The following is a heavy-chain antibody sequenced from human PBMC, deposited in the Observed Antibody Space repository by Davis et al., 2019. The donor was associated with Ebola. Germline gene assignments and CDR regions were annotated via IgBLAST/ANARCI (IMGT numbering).Heavy chain of an antibody. V-gene: IGHV1-69*04. CDR3: AMDDYSNSRYGMDV. D-gene: IGHD4-11*01. CDR2: IIPILGIA. Sequence: AASVKVSCKASGGTFSSYAISWVRQAPGQGLEWMGRIIPILGIANYAQKFQGRVTITADKSTSTAYMELTSLRSEDTAVYYCAMDDYSNSRYGMDVWGQGTTVTVSS. CDR1: GGTFSSYA. J-gene: IGHJ6*02.